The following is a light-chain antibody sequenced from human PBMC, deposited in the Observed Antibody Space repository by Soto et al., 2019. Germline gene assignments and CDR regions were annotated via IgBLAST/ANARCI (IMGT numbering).Light chain of an antibody. CDR1: QTVSSSY. CDR3: QQYGSSSYT. J-gene: IGKJ2*01. V-gene: IGKV3-20*01. Sequence: EIVLTQSPGTLSLSPGERATLSCRASQTVSSSYLTWYQQKPGQAPRLLIYGASSRATGIPDRFSGSGSGTDFTLTSRRLEPEDFAVYYCQQYGSSSYTFGQGTKLEIK. CDR2: GAS.